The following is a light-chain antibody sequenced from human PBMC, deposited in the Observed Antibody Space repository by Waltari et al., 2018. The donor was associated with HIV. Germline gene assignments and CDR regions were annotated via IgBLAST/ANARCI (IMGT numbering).Light chain of an antibody. CDR3: AAWDDSLNGYV. J-gene: IGLJ1*01. V-gene: IGLV1-44*01. CDR1: SSNIGSTT. Sequence: QSVLTPPPSESATPGQRVTLSCSGSSSNIGSTTVNWYHQLPGTAPKLLIYSNNQRPSGVPDRFSGSKSGTSASLAISGLQSEDEADYYCAAWDDSLNGYVFGTGTKVTVL. CDR2: SNN.